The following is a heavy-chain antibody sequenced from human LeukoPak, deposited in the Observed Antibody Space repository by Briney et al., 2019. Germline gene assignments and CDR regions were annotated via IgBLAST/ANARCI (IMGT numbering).Heavy chain of an antibody. CDR2: IYNSGST. J-gene: IGHJ4*02. CDR1: GGSISSYY. V-gene: IGHV4-59*01. D-gene: IGHD2-2*01. Sequence: SETLSLTCTVSGGSISSYYWNWIRQPPGKGLEWIGYIYNSGSTNYNPSLKSRVTISVATSKNQFSLKVNSVTAADTAVYYCARGGCSSTSCPPPGFDYWGQGSLVTVSS. CDR3: ARGGCSSTSCPPPGFDY.